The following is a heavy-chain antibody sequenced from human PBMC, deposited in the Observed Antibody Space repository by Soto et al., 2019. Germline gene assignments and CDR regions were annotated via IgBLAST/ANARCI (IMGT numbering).Heavy chain of an antibody. CDR1: GGTSSNFV. Sequence: QMQLVQSGTEVKKSGSSVKVSCKASGGTSSNFVITWVRQVPGQGLEWLGGILPMFGAVKYAQKFHDRLTITADRSTKTAAMELGSLRPEDTAVYYCARLKRSGYDRGDSYDHTMDVWGHGTTVTVS. V-gene: IGHV1-69*06. CDR3: ARLKRSGYDRGDSYDHTMDV. D-gene: IGHD3-3*01. CDR2: ILPMFGAV. J-gene: IGHJ6*02.